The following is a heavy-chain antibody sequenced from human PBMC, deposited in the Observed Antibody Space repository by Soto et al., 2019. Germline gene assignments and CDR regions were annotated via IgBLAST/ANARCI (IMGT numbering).Heavy chain of an antibody. D-gene: IGHD3-10*01. CDR1: GYTFTSYG. CDR2: ISAYNGNT. J-gene: IGHJ4*02. V-gene: IGHV1-18*01. CDR3: ARDDYGSGSYGDY. Sequence: QVQLVQSGAEVKKPGASVKVSCTASGYTFTSYGISWVRQAPGQGREWMGWISAYNGNTNYAQTLQVRVTMTTDTSTNTAYVELRSLGAYDTAGHYCARDDYGSGSYGDYWGQGTLVTVSS.